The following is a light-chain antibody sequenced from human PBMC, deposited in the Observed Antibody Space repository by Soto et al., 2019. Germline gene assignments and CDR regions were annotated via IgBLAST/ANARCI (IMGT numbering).Light chain of an antibody. CDR3: QQYGGSALYT. J-gene: IGKJ2*01. CDR1: QNISSSY. V-gene: IGKV3-20*01. Sequence: EIVLTQSPGTLSLSPGERATLSCRASQNISSSYLAWYQQKPGQAPRPLIHAASSRATGIPDRFSGSGSGTDFTLTISRLEPEDFAVYYCQQYGGSALYTFGQGTKLEIK. CDR2: AAS.